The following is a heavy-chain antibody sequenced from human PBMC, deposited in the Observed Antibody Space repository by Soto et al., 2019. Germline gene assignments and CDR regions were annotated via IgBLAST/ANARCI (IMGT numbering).Heavy chain of an antibody. J-gene: IGHJ5*02. D-gene: IGHD2-2*01. CDR1: GYTFSNYG. CDR3: ARVVSGAEARFGP. Sequence: QVQLVQSGGEVKRPGASVKVSCKTSGYTFSNYGITWVRQAPGQPLEWLGWISLYSDGTNYAQKFQGRVSMTTDTTTSTAYMELRSLRSDDTAVCCGARVVSGAEARFGPWGKGTLVTVAS. V-gene: IGHV1-18*01. CDR2: ISLYSDGT.